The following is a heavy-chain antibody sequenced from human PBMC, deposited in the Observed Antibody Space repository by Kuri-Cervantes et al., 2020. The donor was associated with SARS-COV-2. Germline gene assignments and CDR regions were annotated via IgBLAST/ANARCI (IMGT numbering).Heavy chain of an antibody. CDR2: ISSSGSTI. CDR3: TRLDTAKYYYGMDV. CDR1: GFTFSDYY. D-gene: IGHD5-18*01. Sequence: GESLKISCAASGFTFSDYYMSWIRQAPGKGLEWVSYISSSGSTIYYADSVKGRFTISRDNAKNSLYLQMNSLKTEDTAVYYCTRLDTAKYYYGMDVWGQGTTVTVSS. V-gene: IGHV3-11*01. J-gene: IGHJ6*02.